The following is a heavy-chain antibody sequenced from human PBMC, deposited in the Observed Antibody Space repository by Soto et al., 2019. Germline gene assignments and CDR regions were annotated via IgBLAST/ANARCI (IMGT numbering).Heavy chain of an antibody. J-gene: IGHJ6*02. CDR2: IYYSGST. V-gene: IGHV4-39*01. D-gene: IGHD5-18*01. Sequence: SETLSLTCTVSGGSISSSSYYWGWIRQPPGKGLEWIGSIYYSGSTYYNPSLKSRVTISVDTSKNQFSLKLSSVTAADTAAYYCASPLRSGYSYGYDYYYGMDVWGQGTTVTVSS. CDR3: ASPLRSGYSYGYDYYYGMDV. CDR1: GGSISSSSYY.